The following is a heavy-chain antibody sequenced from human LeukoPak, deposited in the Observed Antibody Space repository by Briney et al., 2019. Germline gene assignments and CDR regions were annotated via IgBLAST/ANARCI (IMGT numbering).Heavy chain of an antibody. Sequence: GGSLRLSCAASGFTFSSYEMNWVRQAPGKGLEWVSYISSSGSTIYYADSVKGRFTISSDNSKNTLYLQMNSLRAEDTAVYYCAKSGYNRFDYWGQGTLVTVSS. CDR1: GFTFSSYE. V-gene: IGHV3-48*03. CDR3: AKSGYNRFDY. D-gene: IGHD5-24*01. J-gene: IGHJ4*02. CDR2: ISSSGSTI.